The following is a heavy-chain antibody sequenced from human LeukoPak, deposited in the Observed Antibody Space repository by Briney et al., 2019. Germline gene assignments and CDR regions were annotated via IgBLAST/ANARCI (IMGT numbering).Heavy chain of an antibody. CDR3: ARGLERTGYYYYSMDV. D-gene: IGHD3-22*01. CDR1: GYSFTSYW. Sequence: GESLKISCKGSGYSFTSYWIGWVRQMPGKGLEWMGIIYPGDSDTRYSPSFQGQVTISADKSISTAYLQWSSLKASDTAMYYCARGLERTGYYYYSMDVWGQGTTVTVSS. J-gene: IGHJ6*02. V-gene: IGHV5-51*01. CDR2: IYPGDSDT.